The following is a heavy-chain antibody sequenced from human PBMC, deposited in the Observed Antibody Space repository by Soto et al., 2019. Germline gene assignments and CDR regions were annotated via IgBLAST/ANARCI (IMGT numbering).Heavy chain of an antibody. CDR3: ARDLPMGVATRAFDY. J-gene: IGHJ4*02. CDR1: GGTLSSYA. D-gene: IGHD5-12*01. Sequence: SVKVPCEASGGTLSSYASSWVRQAPGQGLEWMGGIIPIFGTANYAQKFQGRVTITADKSTSTAYMELSSLRSEDTAVYYCARDLPMGVATRAFDYWGKGTPVTVSS. V-gene: IGHV1-69*06. CDR2: IIPIFGTA.